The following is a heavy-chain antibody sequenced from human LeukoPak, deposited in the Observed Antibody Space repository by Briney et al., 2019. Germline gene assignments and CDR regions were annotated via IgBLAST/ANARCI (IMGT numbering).Heavy chain of an antibody. Sequence: PGGSLRLSCAASGFTFSTSWMSSVRQAPGKGLEWVASLKQDGSEKHYVDSVKGRFTISRDNAKNSLYLQMNSLRAEDTAVYYCARYGYNSALDYWGQGTLVTVSS. D-gene: IGHD6-19*01. CDR1: GFTFSTSW. CDR3: ARYGYNSALDY. V-gene: IGHV3-7*04. J-gene: IGHJ4*02. CDR2: LKQDGSEK.